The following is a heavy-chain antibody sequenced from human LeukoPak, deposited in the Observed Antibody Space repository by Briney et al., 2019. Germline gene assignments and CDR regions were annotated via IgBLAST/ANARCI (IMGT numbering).Heavy chain of an antibody. CDR1: GYTFTDFY. V-gene: IGHV1-2*02. CDR3: ARVSRIGRLFGCFDP. CDR2: INPNTGAT. D-gene: IGHD3-10*02. J-gene: IGHJ5*02. Sequence: ASVKVSCKPSGYTFTDFYIHWVRQAPGQGLEWLGCINPNTGATIYAQKFQGRVTMTRDTSISTVYMELSSLRFDDTAVYYCARVSRIGRLFGCFDPWGRGTLVTVSS.